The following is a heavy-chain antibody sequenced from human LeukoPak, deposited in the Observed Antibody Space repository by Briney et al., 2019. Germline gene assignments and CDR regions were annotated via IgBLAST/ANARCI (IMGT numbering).Heavy chain of an antibody. V-gene: IGHV4-38-2*02. CDR1: GYSISSGYY. D-gene: IGHD4-17*01. CDR2: IYNSGST. J-gene: IGHJ4*02. Sequence: PSETLSLTCTVSGYSISSGYYWGWIRQPPGKGLEWIGSIYNSGSTYYNPSLKSRVTISVDTSKNQFSLKLSSVTAADTAVYYCARGNYGDYVDYWGQGTLVTVSS. CDR3: ARGNYGDYVDY.